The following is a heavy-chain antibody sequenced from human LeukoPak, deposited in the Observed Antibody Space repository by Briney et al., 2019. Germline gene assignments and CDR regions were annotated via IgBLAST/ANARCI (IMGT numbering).Heavy chain of an antibody. CDR2: ISYNGINK. CDR3: ARVPGYGSSGSFDY. Sequence: GGSLRLSCAASGFTFSVYFMGWVRQAPGKGLEWVSVISYNGINKYYADSVKGRFTISRDNSKNTLYLQMNSLRAEDTAVYYCARVPGYGSSGSFDYWGQGTLVTVSS. D-gene: IGHD3-22*01. V-gene: IGHV3-30-3*01. J-gene: IGHJ4*02. CDR1: GFTFSVYF.